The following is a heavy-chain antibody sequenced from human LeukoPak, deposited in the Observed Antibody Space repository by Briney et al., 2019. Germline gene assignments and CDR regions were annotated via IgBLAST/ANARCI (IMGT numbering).Heavy chain of an antibody. D-gene: IGHD3-22*01. CDR2: ISGSGGST. Sequence: GGSLRLSCAASGFTFSSYAMSWVRQAPGKGLEWVSAISGSGGSTYYADSVKGRFTISRDNARNSLYLQMNSLRDEDTALYYCARDHVGSGYYYFDSWGQGTLVTVSS. CDR1: GFTFSSYA. V-gene: IGHV3-23*01. J-gene: IGHJ4*02. CDR3: ARDHVGSGYYYFDS.